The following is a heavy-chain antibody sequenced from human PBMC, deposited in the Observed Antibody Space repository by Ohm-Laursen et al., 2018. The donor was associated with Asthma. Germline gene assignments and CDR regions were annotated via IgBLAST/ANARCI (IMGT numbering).Heavy chain of an antibody. D-gene: IGHD6-19*01. Sequence: LRLSCTASGFTFSSYGMHWVRQAPGKGLEWVAVISYDGSNKYYADSVKGLFTISRDNSKNTLYLQMNSLRAEDTAVYYCARESEQWLPPPAFDIWGQGTMVTVSS. J-gene: IGHJ3*02. CDR3: ARESEQWLPPPAFDI. CDR1: GFTFSSYG. V-gene: IGHV3-30*03. CDR2: ISYDGSNK.